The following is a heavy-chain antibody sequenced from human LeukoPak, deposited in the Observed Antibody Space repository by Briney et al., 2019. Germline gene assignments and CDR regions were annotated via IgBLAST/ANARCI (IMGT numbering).Heavy chain of an antibody. J-gene: IGHJ6*03. CDR2: FDPEDGET. Sequence: ASVKVSCKVSGYTLTELSMHWVRQAPGKGLEWMGGFDPEDGETIYAQKFQGRVTMTEDTSTDTAYMELSSLRSEDTAVYYCARDEGIVGATSDYYYYMDVWGKGTTVTVSS. D-gene: IGHD1-26*01. V-gene: IGHV1-24*01. CDR3: ARDEGIVGATSDYYYYMDV. CDR1: GYTLTELS.